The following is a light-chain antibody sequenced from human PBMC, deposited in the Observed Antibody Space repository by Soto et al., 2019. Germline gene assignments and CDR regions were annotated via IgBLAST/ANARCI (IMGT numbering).Light chain of an antibody. CDR1: QSISTW. CDR2: KAS. Sequence: DIQLTQSPSTLSASIGDRVTITCRASQSISTWLAWYQQKPGTAPKLLIYKASTLERGVPSRFSGSRSGTDFTLTVSSLQPDDFATYYCQQYNDSFPYTFGQGTKLEIK. J-gene: IGKJ2*01. CDR3: QQYNDSFPYT. V-gene: IGKV1-5*03.